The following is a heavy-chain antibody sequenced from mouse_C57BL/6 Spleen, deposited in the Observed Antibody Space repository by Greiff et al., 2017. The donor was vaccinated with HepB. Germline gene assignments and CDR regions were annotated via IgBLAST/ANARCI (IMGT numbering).Heavy chain of an antibody. CDR3: ARSYYGSSLYYFDY. CDR2: IYPRDGST. J-gene: IGHJ2*01. D-gene: IGHD1-1*01. V-gene: IGHV1-85*01. CDR1: GYSFTSYD. Sequence: QVQLQQSGPELVKPGASVKLSCKASGYSFTSYDINWVKQRPGQGLEWIGWIYPRDGSTKYNEKFKGKATLTVDTSSSTAYMELHSLTSEDSAVYFCARSYYGSSLYYFDYWGQGTTLTVSS.